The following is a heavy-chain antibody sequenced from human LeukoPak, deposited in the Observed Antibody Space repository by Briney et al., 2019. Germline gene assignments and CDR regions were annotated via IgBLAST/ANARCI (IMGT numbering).Heavy chain of an antibody. CDR3: ARGGYGSRIRDAFDI. J-gene: IGHJ3*02. CDR2: ISTSSSYI. CDR1: GFAFSSYS. Sequence: PGGSLRLSCVASGFAFSSYSMNWVRQAPGKGLEWVSSISTSSSYIYYADSVKGRFTISRDNAKNSLYLQMNSLRAEDTAVYYCARGGYGSRIRDAFDIWGQGTMVTVSS. D-gene: IGHD6-13*01. V-gene: IGHV3-21*01.